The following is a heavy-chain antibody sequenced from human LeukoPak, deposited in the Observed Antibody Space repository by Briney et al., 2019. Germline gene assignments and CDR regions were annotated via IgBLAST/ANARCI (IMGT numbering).Heavy chain of an antibody. CDR2: INPNSGGT. CDR3: ARDLTMVRGDFDY. V-gene: IGHV1-2*02. J-gene: IGHJ4*02. D-gene: IGHD3-10*01. CDR1: GYTFTGYY. Sequence: GASVKVSCKASGYTFTGYYMHWVRQAPGQGLEWMGWINPNSGGTNYAQKFQGRVTMTRDTSISTAYMELSRLRSDDTAVYYCARDLTMVRGDFDYWGQGTLVTVSS.